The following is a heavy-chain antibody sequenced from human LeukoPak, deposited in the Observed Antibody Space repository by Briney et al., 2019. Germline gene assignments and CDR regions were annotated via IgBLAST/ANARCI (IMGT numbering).Heavy chain of an antibody. Sequence: GESLQISCQVSGYSFTSYWIGWVRPLPGKGLEWMGSISPGDSNTRYSPSFQGQVTISADKTISTAYLQWSSLKASDTAMYFCARHGAGYYYNFDYWGQGTLVTVSS. D-gene: IGHD3-22*01. CDR1: GYSFTSYW. V-gene: IGHV5-51*01. J-gene: IGHJ4*02. CDR2: ISPGDSNT. CDR3: ARHGAGYYYNFDY.